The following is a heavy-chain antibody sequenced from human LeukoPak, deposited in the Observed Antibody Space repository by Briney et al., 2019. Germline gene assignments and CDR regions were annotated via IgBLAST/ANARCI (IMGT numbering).Heavy chain of an antibody. CDR1: GFSFSNAW. Sequence: GGSLRLSCAASGFSFSNAWMSWVRQASGKGLEWVGQIKSKTDGGTTDYAAPVKGRFTISRDDSKNTLYLQMNSLKTEDTAVYYCTTLGSGYSSFWGQGTLVTVSS. D-gene: IGHD5-12*01. CDR3: TTLGSGYSSF. CDR2: IKSKTDGGTT. J-gene: IGHJ4*02. V-gene: IGHV3-15*01.